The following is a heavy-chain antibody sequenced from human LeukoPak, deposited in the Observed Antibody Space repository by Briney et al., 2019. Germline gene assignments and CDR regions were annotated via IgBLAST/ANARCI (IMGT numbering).Heavy chain of an antibody. CDR3: ARALGTTVTSAYYYYYYGMDV. Sequence: PGRSLRLSCAASGFTFSSYAMHWVRQAPGKGLEWVAVISYDGRNKYYADSVKGRFTISRDNSKNTLYLQMNSLRAEDTAVYYCARALGTTVTSAYYYYYYGMDVWGQGTTVTVSS. J-gene: IGHJ6*02. CDR1: GFTFSSYA. D-gene: IGHD4-11*01. V-gene: IGHV3-30*04. CDR2: ISYDGRNK.